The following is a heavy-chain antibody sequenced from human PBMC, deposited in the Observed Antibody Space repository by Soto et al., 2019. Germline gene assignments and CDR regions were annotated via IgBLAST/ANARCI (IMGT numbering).Heavy chain of an antibody. Sequence: GGSLRLSCAASGFTFSSYSMNWVRQAPGKGLEWVSYISSSSSTIYYADSVKGRFTISRDNAKNSLYLQMNSLRDKDTAVYYCARDWDYYDSSGYYTPHFDYWGQGTLVTVSS. CDR1: GFTFSSYS. CDR2: ISSSSSTI. D-gene: IGHD3-22*01. CDR3: ARDWDYYDSSGYYTPHFDY. J-gene: IGHJ4*02. V-gene: IGHV3-48*02.